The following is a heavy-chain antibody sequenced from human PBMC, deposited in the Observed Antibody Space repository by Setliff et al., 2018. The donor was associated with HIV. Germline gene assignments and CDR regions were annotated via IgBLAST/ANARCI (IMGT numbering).Heavy chain of an antibody. CDR1: GFSLSTIGMC. V-gene: IGHV2-70*02. CDR3: ARGYSIALGWFDP. J-gene: IGHJ5*02. Sequence: SGPTLVNPTQTLTLTCTFSGFSLSTIGMCVTWIRQPPGKALEWLARIDWDDDKYYSTSLKTRLTISKDTPKNQVVLTMTNMDPEDTAVYYCARGYSIALGWFDPWGQGTLVTVSS. D-gene: IGHD6-13*01. CDR2: IDWDDDK.